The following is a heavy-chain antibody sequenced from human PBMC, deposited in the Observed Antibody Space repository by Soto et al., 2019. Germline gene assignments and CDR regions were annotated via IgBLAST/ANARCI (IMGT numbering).Heavy chain of an antibody. D-gene: IGHD3-16*02. CDR2: INHSGSA. CDR3: ARDSLYSYRYGIDY. Sequence: SETLSLTCAVYGTSFNDYYWTWIRQSPGKGLEWIGEINHSGSANYNPSLKSRVTISVDTSKNQFSLKLKSVTAADTVVYYCARDSLYSYRYGIDYWGQGTLVTVSS. V-gene: IGHV4-34*01. CDR1: GTSFNDYY. J-gene: IGHJ4*02.